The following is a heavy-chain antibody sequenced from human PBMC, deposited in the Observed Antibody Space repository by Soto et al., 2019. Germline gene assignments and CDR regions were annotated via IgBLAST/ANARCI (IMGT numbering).Heavy chain of an antibody. J-gene: IGHJ6*03. D-gene: IGHD1-7*01. CDR2: ISGSGGST. Sequence: GGSLRLSCAASGFTFSSYSMNWVRQAPGKGLEWVSSISGSGGSTYCADSVKGRFTISRDNSKNTLYLQMNSLRAEDTAVYYCAKPPYNWNYVVASYHYMDVWGKGTTVTVSS. CDR1: GFTFSSYS. V-gene: IGHV3-23*01. CDR3: AKPPYNWNYVVASYHYMDV.